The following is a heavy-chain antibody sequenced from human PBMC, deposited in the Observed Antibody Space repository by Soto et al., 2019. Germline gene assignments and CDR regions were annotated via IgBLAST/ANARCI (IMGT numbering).Heavy chain of an antibody. J-gene: IGHJ6*02. D-gene: IGHD4-17*01. CDR3: AAGVTTVSYGMDV. CDR1: GGSFSGYY. CDR2: IYYSGST. Sequence: PSETLSLTCAVYGGSFSGYYWSWIRQPPGEGLDWIGYIYYSGSTYYNPSLKSRVTISVDTSKDQFSLKLSSVTAADTAVYYCAAGVTTVSYGMDVWGQGTTVTVSS. V-gene: IGHV4-59*06.